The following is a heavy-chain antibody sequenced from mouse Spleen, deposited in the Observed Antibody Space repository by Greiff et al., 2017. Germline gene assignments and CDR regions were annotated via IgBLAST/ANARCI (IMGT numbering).Heavy chain of an antibody. D-gene: IGHD2-12*01. V-gene: IGHV1-22*01. Sequence: EVQLQQSGPELVKPGASVKMSCKASGYTFTDYNMHWVKQSHGKSLEWIGYINPNNGGTSYNQKFKGKATLTVNKSSSTAYMELRSLTSEDSAVYYCAREKVYRWYFDVWGAGTTVTVSS. CDR3: AREKVYRWYFDV. CDR2: INPNNGGT. J-gene: IGHJ1*01. CDR1: GYTFTDYN.